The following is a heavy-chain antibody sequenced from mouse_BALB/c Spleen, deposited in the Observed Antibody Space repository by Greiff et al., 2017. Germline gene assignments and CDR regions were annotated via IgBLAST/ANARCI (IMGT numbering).Heavy chain of an antibody. V-gene: IGHV1S29*02. CDR3: ASDGFYGLYAMDY. CDR2: IYPYNGGT. CDR1: GYTFTDYN. D-gene: IGHD1-1*01. J-gene: IGHJ4*01. Sequence: EVQLQQSGPELVKPGASVKISCKASGYTFTDYNMHWVKQSHGKSLEWIGYIYPYNGGTGYNQKFKSKATLTVDNSSSTAYMELRSLTSEDSAVYYCASDGFYGLYAMDYGGQGTSVTVSS.